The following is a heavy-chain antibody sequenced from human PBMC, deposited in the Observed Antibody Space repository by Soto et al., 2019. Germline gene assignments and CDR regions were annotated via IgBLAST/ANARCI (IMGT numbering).Heavy chain of an antibody. Sequence: QVQLVESGGGVVQPGRSLRLSCAASGFTFNSYGMHWVRQAPGKGLEWVAVISYDGSNKYYADSVKGRFTISRDNSKNTLYLQMNSLRAEDTAVYYCAKESGVMIVVGPDAFDIWGQGTMVTVSS. D-gene: IGHD3-22*01. V-gene: IGHV3-30*18. J-gene: IGHJ3*02. CDR2: ISYDGSNK. CDR3: AKESGVMIVVGPDAFDI. CDR1: GFTFNSYG.